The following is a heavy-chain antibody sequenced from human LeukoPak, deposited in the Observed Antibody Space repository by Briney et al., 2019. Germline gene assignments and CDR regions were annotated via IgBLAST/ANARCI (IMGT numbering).Heavy chain of an antibody. CDR2: IYSGGSA. D-gene: IGHD1-26*01. CDR3: ARDVVGATYFD. J-gene: IGHJ4*02. V-gene: IGHV3-53*01. Sequence: PGGSLRLSGAASGFTVSSNYMTWVGQAPGKGLEWVSIIYSGGSASYADSVKGRFTISRDNSKNTLYLQMNSLRAEDTAVYYCARDVVGATYFDWGQGTLVTVSS. CDR1: GFTVSSNY.